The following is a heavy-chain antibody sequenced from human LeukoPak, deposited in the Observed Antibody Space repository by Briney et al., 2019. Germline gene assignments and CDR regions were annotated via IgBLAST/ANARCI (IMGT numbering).Heavy chain of an antibody. CDR1: GVTFSNQI. CDR2: ISTSSNTI. D-gene: IGHD3-3*01. Sequence: GGSLRLSCAASGVTFSNQIMNWVRQAPGKGLERVSYISTSSNTIYYADSVKGRFTISRDNAKNSLYLQMNSPRDEDTAVYFCASGDYYFDYWGRGTRVTVSS. J-gene: IGHJ4*02. CDR3: ASGDYYFDY. V-gene: IGHV3-48*02.